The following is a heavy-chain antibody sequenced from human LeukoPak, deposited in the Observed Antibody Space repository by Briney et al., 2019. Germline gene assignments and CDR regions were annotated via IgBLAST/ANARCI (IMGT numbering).Heavy chain of an antibody. Sequence: GASVKVSCKASGYTFTSYGISWVRQAPGQGLEWMGWISAYNGNTNYAQKFQGRVTITRDTSASTAYMELSSLRSEDTAVYYCARDQDYDFWSGYGPHYYYYGMDVWGQGTTVTVSS. CDR1: GYTFTSYG. CDR3: ARDQDYDFWSGYGPHYYYYGMDV. CDR2: ISAYNGNT. V-gene: IGHV1-18*01. D-gene: IGHD3-3*01. J-gene: IGHJ6*02.